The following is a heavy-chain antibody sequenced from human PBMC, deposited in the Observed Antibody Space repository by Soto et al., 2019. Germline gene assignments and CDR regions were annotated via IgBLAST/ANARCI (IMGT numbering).Heavy chain of an antibody. J-gene: IGHJ4*02. Sequence: GGSLRLSCAASGFTFSNAWMSWVRQAPGKGLEWVGRIKSKTDGGTTDYAAPVKGRFTISGDDSKNMVFLQMNSLKIEDTAVYYCTTDDPINRNWGQGTLVTVSS. V-gene: IGHV3-15*01. CDR1: GFTFSNAW. CDR3: TTDDPINRN. CDR2: IKSKTDGGTT.